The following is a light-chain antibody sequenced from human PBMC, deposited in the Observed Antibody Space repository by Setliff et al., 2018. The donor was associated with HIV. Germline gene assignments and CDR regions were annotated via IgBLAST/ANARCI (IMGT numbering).Light chain of an antibody. V-gene: IGLV2-8*01. Sequence: QSALTQPPSASGSPGQSVTISCTGTTSDVGGYSSVSWYQQHPGKAPKLMIYEVSKRPSGVSNRFSGSKSGNTASLTISGLQAEDEADYYCCSYAGSYVFGTGTKVTVL. CDR2: EVS. J-gene: IGLJ1*01. CDR1: TSDVGGYSS. CDR3: CSYAGSYV.